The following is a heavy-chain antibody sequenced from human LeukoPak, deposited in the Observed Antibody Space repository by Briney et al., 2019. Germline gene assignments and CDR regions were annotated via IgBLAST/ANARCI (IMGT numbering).Heavy chain of an antibody. Sequence: GGSLRLSCAASGNSFSSYGMHWVRQAPGKGLDWVAFIRFDGGNKYYADSVKGRFSVSRDNSRNTLYLQMDSLRAEDTAVYFCARDANGGDFWSGYYTYWGQGILVTVSS. CDR3: ARDANGGDFWSGYYTY. CDR1: GNSFSSYG. D-gene: IGHD3-3*01. J-gene: IGHJ4*02. CDR2: IRFDGGNK. V-gene: IGHV3-30*02.